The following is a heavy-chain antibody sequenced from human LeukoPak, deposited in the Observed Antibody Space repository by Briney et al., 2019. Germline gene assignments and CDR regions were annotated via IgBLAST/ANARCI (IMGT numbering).Heavy chain of an antibody. D-gene: IGHD6-13*01. Sequence: GGSLRLSCAASGFTFSSYWMHWVRQAPGKGLVWVSRINSDGSSTSYADSVKGRFTISRDNAKNTLYLQMNSLRAEDTAVYYCARDPAAEGYYYYMDVWGKGTTVTISS. CDR1: GFTFSSYW. CDR3: ARDPAAEGYYYYMDV. V-gene: IGHV3-74*01. J-gene: IGHJ6*03. CDR2: INSDGSST.